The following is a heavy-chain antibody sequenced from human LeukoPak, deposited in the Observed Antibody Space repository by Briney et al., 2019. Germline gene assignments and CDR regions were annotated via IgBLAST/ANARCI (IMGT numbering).Heavy chain of an antibody. CDR3: ARPYYDILTGYYCGMDV. CDR1: GYTFTSYG. Sequence: ASVKVSCKASGYTFTSYGISWVRQAPGQGLEWMGWISAYNGNTNYAQKLQGRVTMTTDTSTSTAYMELRSLRSDDTAVYYCARPYYDILTGYYCGMDVWGQGTTVTVSS. CDR2: ISAYNGNT. J-gene: IGHJ6*02. D-gene: IGHD3-9*01. V-gene: IGHV1-18*01.